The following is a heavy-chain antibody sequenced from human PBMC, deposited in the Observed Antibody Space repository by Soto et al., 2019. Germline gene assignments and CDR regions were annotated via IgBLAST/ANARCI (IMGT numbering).Heavy chain of an antibody. V-gene: IGHV1-69*06. CDR3: ARGGALSTSWYWGDGLDS. J-gene: IGHJ4*02. D-gene: IGHD6-13*01. Sequence: SLKVSCKASGYSFSSHAITWVRQAPGQGLEWMGGIIPVFGTPSYAQKFQGRVTISADKSTNTSYPELRSLRSEDTAVYYCARGGALSTSWYWGDGLDSWGQGTQVTVSS. CDR1: GYSFSSHA. CDR2: IIPVFGTP.